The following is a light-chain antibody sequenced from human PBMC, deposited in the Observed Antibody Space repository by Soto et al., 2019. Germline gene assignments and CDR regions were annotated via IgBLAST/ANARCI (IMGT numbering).Light chain of an antibody. V-gene: IGLV2-23*01. Sequence: QSALTQPASVSGSPGQSITISCTGTSSDVGSYNLVSWYQQHPGKAPKLMIYEGSKRPSGVSNRFSGSKSGNTASLTISGLLAEDEADYYCCSYAGSRVFGGGTKVTVL. CDR2: EGS. CDR3: CSYAGSRV. J-gene: IGLJ3*02. CDR1: SSDVGSYNL.